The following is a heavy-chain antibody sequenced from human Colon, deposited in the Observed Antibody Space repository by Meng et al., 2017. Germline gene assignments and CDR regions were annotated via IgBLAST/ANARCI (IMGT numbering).Heavy chain of an antibody. Sequence: ASVKVSCKASGYPFTSYGISWVRQAPGQGLEWMGCISAYNGNTNYAQNLQGRVTMTTDTATSTAYMELRSLRSDDTAMYYCSGEVLSLLCPNYYHGMDVWGQGTTVTVSS. V-gene: IGHV1-18*01. CDR3: SGEVLSLLCPNYYHGMDV. CDR2: ISAYNGNT. J-gene: IGHJ6*02. D-gene: IGHD2-21*01. CDR1: GYPFTSYG.